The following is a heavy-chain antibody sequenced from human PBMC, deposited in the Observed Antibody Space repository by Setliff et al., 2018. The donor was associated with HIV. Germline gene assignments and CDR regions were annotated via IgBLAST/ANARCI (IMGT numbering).Heavy chain of an antibody. CDR3: ARDFCLVGATFGYAFDI. CDR2: IIPILGIA. V-gene: IGHV1-69*10. J-gene: IGHJ3*02. Sequence: SVKVSCKASGGTFSSYAISWVRQAPGQGLEWMGGIIPILGIANYAQKFKGRVTITADESTSTAYMELSSLRSEDTAVYYCARDFCLVGATFGYAFDIWGQGTMVTVSS. D-gene: IGHD1-26*01. CDR1: GGTFSSYA.